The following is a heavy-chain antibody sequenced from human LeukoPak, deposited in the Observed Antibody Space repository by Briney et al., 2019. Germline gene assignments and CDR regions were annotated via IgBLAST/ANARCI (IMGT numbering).Heavy chain of an antibody. Sequence: GGSLRLSCAASGFTFSSYGMHWVRQAPGKGLEWVAVIWYDGSNEYYADSVKGRFTISRDNSKNTLYLQMNSLRAEDTAVYYCARDPGMVRGVTPFDYWGQGTLVTVSS. J-gene: IGHJ4*02. CDR3: ARDPGMVRGVTPFDY. D-gene: IGHD3-10*01. CDR1: GFTFSSYG. V-gene: IGHV3-33*01. CDR2: IWYDGSNE.